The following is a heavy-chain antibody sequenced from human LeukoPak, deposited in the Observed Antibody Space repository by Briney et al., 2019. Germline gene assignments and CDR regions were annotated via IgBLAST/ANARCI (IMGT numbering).Heavy chain of an antibody. Sequence: ASVKVSCKASGYTFTAYYIHWVRQAPGQGLEWMGWISGYNGDTKYAQIFQGRVTMTTDTSTNTAYMELRTLRPDDTAVYYCARDGQLWFSGYYADNWFDPWGQGTLVTVSS. J-gene: IGHJ5*02. CDR1: GYTFTAYY. CDR3: ARDGQLWFSGYYADNWFDP. CDR2: ISGYNGDT. D-gene: IGHD3-3*01. V-gene: IGHV1-18*01.